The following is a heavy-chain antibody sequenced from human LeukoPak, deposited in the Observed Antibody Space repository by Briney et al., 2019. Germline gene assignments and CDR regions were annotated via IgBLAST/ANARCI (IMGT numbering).Heavy chain of an antibody. Sequence: GGSLRLSCAASGFTFSSFVLSWVRQAPGKGLEWVSAINDRGGSTFYADSVKGRFTISRDNSKNTLYLQMNSLRAEDTAVYYCAKGGGCFDYWGQGTLVTVSS. CDR3: AKGGGCFDY. J-gene: IGHJ4*02. CDR1: GFTFSSFV. CDR2: INDRGGST. V-gene: IGHV3-23*01. D-gene: IGHD3-16*01.